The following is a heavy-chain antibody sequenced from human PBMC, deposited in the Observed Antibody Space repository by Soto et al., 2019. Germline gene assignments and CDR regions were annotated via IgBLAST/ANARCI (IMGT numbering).Heavy chain of an antibody. J-gene: IGHJ6*03. CDR2: ISTYRGYT. CDR1: GYTFTNYG. V-gene: IGHV1-18*01. Sequence: QVHLVQSGTELKKPGASVKVSCKTSGYTFTNYGISWVRQAPGLGLEWVGWISTYRGYTNYGRKSQGRVLMTTDTTTTTAYSELRGLRADDTAVYSSATVARPWSKTSCSALYQYYYNMDVWGKGTTVIVSS. D-gene: IGHD2-2*01. CDR3: ATVARPWSKTSCSALYQYYYNMDV.